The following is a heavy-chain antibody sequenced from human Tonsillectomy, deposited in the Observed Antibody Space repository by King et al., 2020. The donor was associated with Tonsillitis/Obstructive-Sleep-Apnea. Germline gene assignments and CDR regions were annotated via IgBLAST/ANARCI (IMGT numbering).Heavy chain of an antibody. V-gene: IGHV3-11*05. D-gene: IGHD2-15*01. J-gene: IGHJ2*01. CDR2: ISSSSSYT. Sequence: VQLVESGGGLVKPGGSLRLSCAASGFTFSDYYMSWIRQAPGKGLEWVSYISSSSSYTNYADSVKGRFTISRDNAKNSLYLQMNSLRAEDTAVYYCARALGYCSGGSCYGWYFDLWGRGTLVTVSS. CDR1: GFTFSDYY. CDR3: ARALGYCSGGSCYGWYFDL.